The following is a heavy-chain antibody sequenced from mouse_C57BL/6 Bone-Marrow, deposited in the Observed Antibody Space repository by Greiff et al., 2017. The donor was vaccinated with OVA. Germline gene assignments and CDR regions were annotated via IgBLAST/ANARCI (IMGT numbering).Heavy chain of an antibody. CDR3: APDYDCAMDY. D-gene: IGHD2-4*01. CDR1: GYTFTSYW. V-gene: IGHV1-7*01. CDR2: INPSSGYT. J-gene: IGHJ4*01. Sequence: QVHVKQSGAELAKPGASVKLSCKASGYTFTSYWMHWVKQRPGQGLEWIGYINPSSGYTKYNQKFKDKATLTADKSSSTAYMQLSSLTSEDSAVYYCAPDYDCAMDYWGQGTSVTVSS.